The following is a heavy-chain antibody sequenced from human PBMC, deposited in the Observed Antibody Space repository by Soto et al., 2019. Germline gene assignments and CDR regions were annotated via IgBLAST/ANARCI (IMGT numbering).Heavy chain of an antibody. Sequence: QVQLVESGGGVVQPGRSLRLSCAASGFTFTTYALHWVRLAPGKGLEWVAFISNDGGGKYYADSVKGRFTISRDNSKNTLYLQMNSLRSDDTAVYYCARDQCFGGSTICYYFDFWGQGTLVTVSS. CDR2: ISNDGGGK. CDR1: GFTFTTYA. CDR3: ARDQCFGGSTICYYFDF. J-gene: IGHJ4*02. V-gene: IGHV3-30*04. D-gene: IGHD2-2*01.